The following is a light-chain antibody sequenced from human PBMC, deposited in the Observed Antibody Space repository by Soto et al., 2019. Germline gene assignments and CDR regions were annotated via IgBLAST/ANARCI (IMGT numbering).Light chain of an antibody. CDR1: SSYIGAYDY. CDR2: AVN. Sequence: QAWLTQPVSRSVSPSQSIAISCTSASSYIGAYDYVSWFQPHPGKAPDLMISAVNNRPSRLSNRFSGSKSGTTAYLTISGLQVEDEAEYFCSSFTTTSTHVFGTGTKVTVL. CDR3: SSFTTTSTHV. V-gene: IGLV2-14*01. J-gene: IGLJ1*01.